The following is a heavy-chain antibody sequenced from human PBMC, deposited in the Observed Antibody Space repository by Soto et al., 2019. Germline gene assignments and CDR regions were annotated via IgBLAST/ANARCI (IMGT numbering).Heavy chain of an antibody. D-gene: IGHD2-2*01. CDR1: GGSFSGYY. CDR3: ATLPAAMYFYGSDV. J-gene: IGHJ6*02. CDR2: INHSGST. Sequence: SETLSLTCAVYGGSFSGYYWSWIRQPPGKGLEWIGEINHSGSTNYNPSLKSRLTMSVDTSRDQFSMNLSAVTAADTGVYYCATLPAAMYFYGSDVWGQGTTVTVSS. V-gene: IGHV4-34*01.